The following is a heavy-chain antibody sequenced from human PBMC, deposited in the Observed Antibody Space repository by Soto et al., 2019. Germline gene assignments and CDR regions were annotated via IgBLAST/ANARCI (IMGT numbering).Heavy chain of an antibody. V-gene: IGHV4-30-4*01. Sequence: SETLSLTCSVSGDSISNLDYFWAWIRQPPGQALEYIGYVYKSATTYYNPSFESRVAISVDTSKSQFSLNVTSVTAADTAVYFCARGRYCLTGRCFPNWFDSWGQGALVTVS. D-gene: IGHD7-27*01. CDR2: VYKSATT. CDR1: GDSISNLDYF. J-gene: IGHJ5*01. CDR3: ARGRYCLTGRCFPNWFDS.